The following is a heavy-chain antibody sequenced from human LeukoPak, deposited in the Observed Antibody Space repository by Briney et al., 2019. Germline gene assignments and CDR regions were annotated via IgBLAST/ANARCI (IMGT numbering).Heavy chain of an antibody. D-gene: IGHD6-13*01. CDR3: ARGAAATY. V-gene: IGHV4-59*01. CDR2: IHYSGSS. CDR1: GGSISIYY. Sequence: PSETLSLTCAVPGGSISIYYWSWIRQPPGKGLGWMGYIHYSGSSNYNLSLKSRVTISLDTSKNQFSLKLSSVTAADTAVYYCARGAAATYWGQGTLVTVSS. J-gene: IGHJ4*02.